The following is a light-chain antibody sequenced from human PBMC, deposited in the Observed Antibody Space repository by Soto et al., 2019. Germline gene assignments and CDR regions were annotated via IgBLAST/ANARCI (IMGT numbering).Light chain of an antibody. CDR3: QQYGSSSVT. CDR1: QSVSSSY. CDR2: GAS. J-gene: IGKJ3*01. V-gene: IGKV3-20*01. Sequence: EIVLTQSPGTLSLSPGERATLSCRASQSVSSSYLAWYQQKPGQAPRLLIYGASSRATAIPDRFSGSGSGTDFTLTISTLEPEAFAVYYCQQYGSSSVTFGPGTKVDIK.